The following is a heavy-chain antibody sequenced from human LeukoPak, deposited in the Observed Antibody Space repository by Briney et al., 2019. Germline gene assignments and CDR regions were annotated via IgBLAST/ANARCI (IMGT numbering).Heavy chain of an antibody. J-gene: IGHJ6*03. CDR1: AFTFSNYA. D-gene: IGHD3-10*01. CDR3: ARDQRRYGSGSWALYYYYMDV. Sequence: GGSLRLSCAASAFTFSNYAMSWVRQAPGKGLEWVSSISGSGDSTYYADSVKGRFTISRDNSKNTLYLQMGSLRAEDMAVYYCARDQRRYGSGSWALYYYYMDVWGKGTTVTISS. V-gene: IGHV3-23*01. CDR2: ISGSGDST.